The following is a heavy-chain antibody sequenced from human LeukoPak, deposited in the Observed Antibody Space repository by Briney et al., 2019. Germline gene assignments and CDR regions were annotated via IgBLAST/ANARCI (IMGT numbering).Heavy chain of an antibody. Sequence: GGSLRLSCEASGFNFSSYWMHWVRQAPGKGLVWVSRINSDGSSTSYADSVKGRFTISRDNAKNTLYLQMNSLRAEDTAVYYCASTPRGGAKLDYWGQGTLVTVSS. D-gene: IGHD1-26*01. J-gene: IGHJ4*02. CDR1: GFNFSSYW. CDR2: INSDGSST. V-gene: IGHV3-74*01. CDR3: ASTPRGGAKLDY.